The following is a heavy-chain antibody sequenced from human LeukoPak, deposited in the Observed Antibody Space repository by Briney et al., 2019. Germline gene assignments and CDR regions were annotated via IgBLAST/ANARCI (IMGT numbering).Heavy chain of an antibody. CDR2: IWYDGSNK. CDR3: AREFDSSWYIGSWFDP. CDR1: RFTFSSYG. J-gene: IGHJ5*02. Sequence: PGGSLRLSCAASRFTFSSYGMHWVRQAPGKGLEWVAVIWYDGSNKYYADSVKGRFTISRDNSKNTLYLQMNSLRAEDTAVYYCAREFDSSWYIGSWFDPWGQGTLVTVSS. D-gene: IGHD6-13*01. V-gene: IGHV3-33*01.